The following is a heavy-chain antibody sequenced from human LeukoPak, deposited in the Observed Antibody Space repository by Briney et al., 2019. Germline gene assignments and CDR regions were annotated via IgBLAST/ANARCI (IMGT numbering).Heavy chain of an antibody. Sequence: GRSLRLSCAASGFTFDDYAMYWVRQAPGKGLEWVSGISWNSGSIGYADSVKGRFTISRDNAKNSLYLQMNSLRAEDTALYYCAKVVTGTTLDYYYYMDVWGKGTTVTVSS. J-gene: IGHJ6*03. CDR1: GFTFDDYA. CDR3: AKVVTGTTLDYYYYMDV. V-gene: IGHV3-9*01. CDR2: ISWNSGSI. D-gene: IGHD1-1*01.